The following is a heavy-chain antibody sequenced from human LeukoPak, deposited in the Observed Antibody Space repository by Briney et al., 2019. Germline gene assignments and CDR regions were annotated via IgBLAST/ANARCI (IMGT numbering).Heavy chain of an antibody. CDR2: ISGSGGST. V-gene: IGHV3-23*01. D-gene: IGHD2-2*01. CDR1: GFTFRSYA. CDR3: AKDLKFSGYCSSTSCYNFDY. J-gene: IGHJ4*02. Sequence: PGGSLRLSCAASGFTFRSYAMSWVRQAPGKGLEWVAGISGSGGSTYYADSVKGRFTISRDNSKNTLYLQMNSLRAEDTAVYYCAKDLKFSGYCSSTSCYNFDYWGQGTLVTVSS.